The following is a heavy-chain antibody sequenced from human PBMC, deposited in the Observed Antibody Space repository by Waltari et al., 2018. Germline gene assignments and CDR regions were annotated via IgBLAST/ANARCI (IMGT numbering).Heavy chain of an antibody. CDR2: INPSGGRT. CDR1: GYTFTSYY. CDR3: ARDVAAAGPPDGY. V-gene: IGHV1-46*01. Sequence: QVQLVQSGAEVKKPGASVKVSCKASGYTFTSYYMHWVRQAPGQGLEWMGIINPSGGRTSDAQKFQGRVTMTRDTSTSTVYMELSSLRSEDTAVYYCARDVAAAGPPDGYWGQGTLVTVSS. J-gene: IGHJ4*02. D-gene: IGHD6-13*01.